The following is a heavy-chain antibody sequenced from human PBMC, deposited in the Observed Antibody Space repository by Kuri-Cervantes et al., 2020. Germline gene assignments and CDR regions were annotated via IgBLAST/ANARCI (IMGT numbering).Heavy chain of an antibody. J-gene: IGHJ4*02. CDR1: GFSLSTSGVG. V-gene: IGHV2-5*02. D-gene: IGHD6-13*01. CDR3: AHKGVEYSSSWPKLFDY. CDR2: IYWDDDK. Sequence: SGPTLVKPTQTLTLTCTFSGFSLSTSGVGVGWIRQPPGKALEWLALIYWDDDKRYSPSLKSRLTITKDTSKNQVVLTMTNMDPVDTATYYCAHKGVEYSSSWPKLFDYWGQGTLVTVSS.